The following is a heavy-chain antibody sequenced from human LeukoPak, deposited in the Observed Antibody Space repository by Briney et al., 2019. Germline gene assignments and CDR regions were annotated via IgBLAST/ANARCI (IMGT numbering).Heavy chain of an antibody. CDR1: GFTFGSYA. D-gene: IGHD2-2*03. CDR3: ARVDDFTYDF. CDR2: ITNDGGTT. J-gene: IGHJ4*02. Sequence: PGGSLRLSCAASGFTFGSYAMHWVRQAPGKGLEYVSAITNDGGTTFYANSVKGRFTISRDNSKNTLFLQMGSLRPEDMAVYYCARVDDFTYDFWGQGTLATVSS. V-gene: IGHV3-64*01.